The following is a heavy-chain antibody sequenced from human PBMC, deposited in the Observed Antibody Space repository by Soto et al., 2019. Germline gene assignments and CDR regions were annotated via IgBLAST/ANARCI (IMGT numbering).Heavy chain of an antibody. Sequence: GGSLRLSCAASGFTFSGYAMHWVRQAPGKGLEWVAVISYDGSNKYYADSVKGRFTISRDNSKNTLYLQMNSLRAEDTAVYYCARVRVGTMGDGPDRNYYYHGMEVWGQGTAVNVPS. V-gene: IGHV3-30-3*01. CDR2: ISYDGSNK. CDR3: ARVRVGTMGDGPDRNYYYHGMEV. D-gene: IGHD3-10*01. CDR1: GFTFSGYA. J-gene: IGHJ6*01.